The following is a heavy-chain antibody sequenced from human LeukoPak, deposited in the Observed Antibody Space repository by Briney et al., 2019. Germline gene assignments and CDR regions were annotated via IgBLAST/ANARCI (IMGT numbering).Heavy chain of an antibody. CDR2: INHSGST. J-gene: IGHJ5*02. Sequence: SETLSLTCAVYGGSFSDYYWSWIRQPPGKGLEWIGEINHSGSTNYNPSLESRVTLSVDTSKNQFSLNLNSVTAGDTAVYYCARWRWLPLWNWFDPWGQGTLVTVSS. CDR3: ARWRWLPLWNWFDP. CDR1: GGSFSDYY. V-gene: IGHV4-34*01. D-gene: IGHD5-18*01.